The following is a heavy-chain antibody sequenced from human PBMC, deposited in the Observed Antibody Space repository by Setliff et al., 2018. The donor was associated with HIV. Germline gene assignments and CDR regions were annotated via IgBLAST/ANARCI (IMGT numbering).Heavy chain of an antibody. Sequence: GGSLRLSCEASGFTLSSYSMNWVRQAPGKGLEWVSYIGSSSSPIYYADSVKGRFTISRDNAKNSLYLQMNSLRAEDTAVYYCHSGYDTEEQSYFDYWGQGTLVTVSS. CDR2: IGSSSSPI. V-gene: IGHV3-48*04. J-gene: IGHJ4*02. CDR3: HSGYDTEEQSYFDY. D-gene: IGHD5-12*01. CDR1: GFTLSSYS.